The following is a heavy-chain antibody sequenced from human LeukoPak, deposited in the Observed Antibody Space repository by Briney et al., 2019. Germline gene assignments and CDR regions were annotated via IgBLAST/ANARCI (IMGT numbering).Heavy chain of an antibody. CDR2: ISAYNGNT. CDR1: GYTFTSYG. J-gene: IGHJ4*02. CDR3: ARGEYCSSTSCYYFDY. Sequence: APVKVSCKASGYTFTSYGISWVRQAPGQGLEWMGWISAYNGNTNYAQKLQGRVTMTTDTSTSTAYMELRSLRSDDTAVYYCARGEYCSSTSCYYFDYWGQGTLVTVSS. D-gene: IGHD2-2*01. V-gene: IGHV1-18*01.